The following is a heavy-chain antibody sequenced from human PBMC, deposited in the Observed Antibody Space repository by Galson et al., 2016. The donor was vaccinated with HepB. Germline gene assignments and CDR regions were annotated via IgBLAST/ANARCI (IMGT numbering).Heavy chain of an antibody. V-gene: IGHV2-70*11. CDR2: IDWDDDK. J-gene: IGHJ4*02. CDR3: ARTKNWGRGNYFDY. Sequence: PALVKPTQTLTLTCTFSGFSLSTSGMCVSWIRQPPGKALEWLARIDWDDDKYYSTSLNTRLTISKDTSKNQVVLTMTNMDPVDTATYYCARTKNWGRGNYFDYWGQGTLVTVSS. D-gene: IGHD7-27*01. CDR1: GFSLSTSGMC.